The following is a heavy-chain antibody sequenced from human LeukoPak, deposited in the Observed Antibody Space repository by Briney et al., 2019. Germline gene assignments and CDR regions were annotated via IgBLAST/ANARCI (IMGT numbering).Heavy chain of an antibody. CDR2: ISGSGGST. CDR1: GFTFNSYA. Sequence: PGGSLRLSCAASGFTFNSYAMSWVRQAPGKGLEWVSGISGSGGSTYYADSVKGRFTISRDNSKNTLYLQMNSLRAEDTAVYFCAKGSLRGYFYMDVWGKGTTVTVSS. J-gene: IGHJ6*03. D-gene: IGHD3-10*01. V-gene: IGHV3-23*01. CDR3: AKGSLRGYFYMDV.